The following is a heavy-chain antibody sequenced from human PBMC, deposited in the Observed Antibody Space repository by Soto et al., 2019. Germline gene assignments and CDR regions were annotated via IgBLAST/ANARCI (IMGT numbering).Heavy chain of an antibody. CDR3: ARDRGVVTAIASFDI. V-gene: IGHV3-30-3*01. D-gene: IGHD2-21*02. CDR2: ISYDGSNK. J-gene: IGHJ3*02. Sequence: RLSCAASGFTFSSYAMHWVRQAPGKGLEWVAVISYDGSNKYYADSVKGRFTISRDNSKNTLYLQMNSLRAEDTAVYYCARDRGVVTAIASFDIWCPGTMVSVS. CDR1: GFTFSSYA.